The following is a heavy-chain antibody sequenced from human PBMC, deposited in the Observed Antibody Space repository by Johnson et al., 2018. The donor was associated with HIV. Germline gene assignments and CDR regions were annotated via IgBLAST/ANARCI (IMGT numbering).Heavy chain of an antibody. D-gene: IGHD4-17*01. CDR3: ARAPKGGDYGEGAFDI. CDR2: IGIAGDT. CDR1: GFTFSSYD. J-gene: IGHJ3*02. V-gene: IGHV3-13*01. Sequence: VHLVESGGGLIQPGGSLKLSCAASGFTFSSYDMHWVRQATGKGLEWVSGIGIAGDTNYPGSVKGRFSISREDAKNSLYLQMNSLRAEDTAVYYCARAPKGGDYGEGAFDIWGQGTMVTVSS.